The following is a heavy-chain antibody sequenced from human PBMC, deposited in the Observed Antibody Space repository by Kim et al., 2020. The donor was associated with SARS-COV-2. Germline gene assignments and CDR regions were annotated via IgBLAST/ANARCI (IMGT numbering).Heavy chain of an antibody. V-gene: IGHV3-33*01. D-gene: IGHD4-17*01. J-gene: IGHJ4*02. Sequence: KKYYGASVKGRFTISRDNSRNTLYLQMNSLGAEDTAVYYCARLYGTTIDYWGQGTLVTVSS. CDR3: ARLYGTTIDY. CDR2: KK.